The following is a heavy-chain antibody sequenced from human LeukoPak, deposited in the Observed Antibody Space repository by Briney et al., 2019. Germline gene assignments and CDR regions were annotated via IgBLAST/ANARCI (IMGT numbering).Heavy chain of an antibody. Sequence: GASVKVSCKASGYTFTSYYMHWVRQAPGQGLEWMGIINPSGGSTSYAQKFQGRVTMTRDTSISTAYMELSRLRSDDTAVYYCARDFGEMGEWELVRYYYYYMDVWGKGTTVTVSS. V-gene: IGHV1-46*01. J-gene: IGHJ6*03. CDR3: ARDFGEMGEWELVRYYYYYMDV. CDR2: INPSGGST. D-gene: IGHD1-26*01. CDR1: GYTFTSYY.